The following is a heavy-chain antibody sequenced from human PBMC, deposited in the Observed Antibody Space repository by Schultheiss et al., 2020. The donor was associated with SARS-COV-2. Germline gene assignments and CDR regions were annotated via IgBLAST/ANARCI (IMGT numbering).Heavy chain of an antibody. CDR3: ARDIRLRSFDWLSLTPRFES. Sequence: GESLKISCKTSDYSFTTYGISWVRQAPGQGLEWVGWISPYSGDTKYAQKFQGRVTMSTDTSTRTAYMELTSLRSDDTAVYYCARDIRLRSFDWLSLTPRFESWGQGTLVTVSS. CDR1: DYSFTTYG. D-gene: IGHD3-9*01. J-gene: IGHJ4*02. CDR2: ISPYSGDT. V-gene: IGHV1-18*01.